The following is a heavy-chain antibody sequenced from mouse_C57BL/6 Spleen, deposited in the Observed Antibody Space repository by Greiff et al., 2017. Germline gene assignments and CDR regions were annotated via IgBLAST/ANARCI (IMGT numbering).Heavy chain of an antibody. J-gene: IGHJ2*01. V-gene: IGHV1-31*01. CDR1: GYSFTGYY. CDR3: ESEEKTFDY. CDR2: IYPYNGVS. Sequence: VHVKQSGPELVKPGASVKISCKASGYSFTGYYMHWVKQSHGNILDWIGNIYPYNGVSSYNQKFKGKATLTVDKSSSTAYMELRSLTSEDSAVYYCESEEKTFDYWGQGTTLTVSS.